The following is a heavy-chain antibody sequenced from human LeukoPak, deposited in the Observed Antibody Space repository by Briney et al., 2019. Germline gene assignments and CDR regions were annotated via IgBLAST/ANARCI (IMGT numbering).Heavy chain of an antibody. CDR2: IIPIFGTA. D-gene: IGHD3-9*01. Sequence: SAKVSCKASGGTFSSYAISWVRQAPGQGLEWMGGIIPIFGTANYAQKFQGRVTITTDESTSTAYMELSSLRSEDTAVYYCARAKSDILTGYSSSYFDYWGQGTLVTVSS. CDR3: ARAKSDILTGYSSSYFDY. CDR1: GGTFSSYA. V-gene: IGHV1-69*05. J-gene: IGHJ4*02.